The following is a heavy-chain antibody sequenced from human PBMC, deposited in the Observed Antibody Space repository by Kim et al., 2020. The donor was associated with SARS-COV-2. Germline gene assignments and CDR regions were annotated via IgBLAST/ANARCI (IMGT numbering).Heavy chain of an antibody. CDR2: ISWNSGSI. D-gene: IGHD6-19*01. Sequence: GGSLRLSCAASGFTFDDYAMHWVRQAPGKGLEWVSGISWNSGSIGYADSVKGRFTISRDNAKNSLYLQMNSLRAEDTALYYCAKDGKIETADGYSSGWYEGYWGQGTLVTVSS. CDR1: GFTFDDYA. CDR3: AKDGKIETADGYSSGWYEGY. J-gene: IGHJ4*02. V-gene: IGHV3-9*01.